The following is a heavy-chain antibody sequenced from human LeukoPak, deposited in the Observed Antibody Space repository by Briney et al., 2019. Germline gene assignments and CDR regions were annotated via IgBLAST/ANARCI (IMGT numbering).Heavy chain of an antibody. J-gene: IGHJ5*02. CDR2: IYHSGST. CDR3: ARDREEQYSSSGDRWFDP. Sequence: PSETLSLTCTVSGYSLSSGYYWGWIRQPPGKGLEWIGSIYHSGSTYYNPSLKSRVTISVDTSKNQFSLKLSSVTAADTAVYYCARDREEQYSSSGDRWFDPWGQGTLVTVSS. D-gene: IGHD6-13*01. CDR1: GYSLSSGYY. V-gene: IGHV4-38-2*02.